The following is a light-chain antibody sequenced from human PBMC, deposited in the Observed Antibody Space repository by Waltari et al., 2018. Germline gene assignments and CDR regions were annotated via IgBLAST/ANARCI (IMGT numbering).Light chain of an antibody. J-gene: IGLJ3*02. Sequence: ALTQARSVSAPAGQSVSLSFTGTTNDPGIYTYVCCDQHHPGKAPKLIILDVTKRPSGVPNRLSGSKSGNTDSLTISGLRAEDEAEYYCCSYAGSYTWVFGGGTKLTVV. CDR2: DVT. V-gene: IGLV2-11*01. CDR1: TNDPGIYTY. CDR3: CSYAGSYTWV.